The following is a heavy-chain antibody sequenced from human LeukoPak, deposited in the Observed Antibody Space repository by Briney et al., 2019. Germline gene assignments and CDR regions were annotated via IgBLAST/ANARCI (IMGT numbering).Heavy chain of an antibody. J-gene: IGHJ5*02. Sequence: PGGSLRLSCAASGFTFSSYAMSWIRQAPGKGLEWVSYISSSSSYTNYADSVKGRFTISRDNAKNSLYLQMNSLRAEDTAVYYCARDQGSYGANWFDPWGQGTLVTVSS. CDR3: ARDQGSYGANWFDP. V-gene: IGHV3-11*06. CDR1: GFTFSSYA. CDR2: ISSSSSYT. D-gene: IGHD3-16*01.